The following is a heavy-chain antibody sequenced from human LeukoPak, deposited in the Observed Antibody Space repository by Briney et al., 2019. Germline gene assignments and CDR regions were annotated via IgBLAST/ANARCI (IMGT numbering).Heavy chain of an antibody. V-gene: IGHV4-4*07. CDR3: ARLIAVAGKAGFDY. Sequence: KPSETLSLTCTVSGGSISSYYWTWIRQPAGKGLEWIGRIYTTGSTNYNPSLNSRVTMSVDTSKNQFSLKLSSVTAADTAVYYCARLIAVAGKAGFDYSGQGTLVTVSS. D-gene: IGHD6-19*01. J-gene: IGHJ4*02. CDR2: IYTTGST. CDR1: GGSISSYY.